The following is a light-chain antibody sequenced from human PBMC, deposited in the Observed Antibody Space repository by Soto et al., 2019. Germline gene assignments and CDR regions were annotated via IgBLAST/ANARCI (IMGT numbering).Light chain of an antibody. CDR2: DAS. J-gene: IGKJ5*01. CDR1: QNINNW. V-gene: IGKV1-5*01. Sequence: QMAQSPSTLSASIGDGVTITRRASQNINNWIAWYQQQPGKAPKFLIYDASTLESGVPARFSGSGSGTDFTLTISSLEPEDSAVYYGQQRSNWPPYTFGQGTRLEIK. CDR3: QQRSNWPPYT.